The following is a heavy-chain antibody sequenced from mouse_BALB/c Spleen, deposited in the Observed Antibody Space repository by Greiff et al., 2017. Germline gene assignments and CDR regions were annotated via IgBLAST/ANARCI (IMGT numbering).Heavy chain of an antibody. CDR1: GYTFNTYA. Sequence: DVQLQQSGGGMAQPKGSLKLSCAASGYTFNTYAMNWVRQAPGKGLDWVARIRSKSNNYATYYADSVKDRFTISRDDSQSTLYLQMNILKPEDAAMDYCVRHDWGYAMDYWGQGTAATVSS. CDR3: VRHDWGYAMDY. J-gene: IGHJ4*01. D-gene: IGHD4-1*01. CDR2: IRSKSNNYAT. V-gene: IGHV10-1*02.